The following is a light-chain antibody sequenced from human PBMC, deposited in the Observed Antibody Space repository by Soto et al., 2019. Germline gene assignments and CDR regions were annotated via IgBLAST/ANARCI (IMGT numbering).Light chain of an antibody. CDR2: EAS. CDR3: QQRYNWPPLT. J-gene: IGKJ4*01. CDR1: QSVGIH. Sequence: EVVLTQSPGTLSLSPGERATLSCRASQSVGIHLAWYLQKPGRAPRLLIYEASNRATGIPARFSGSGSGTDFVLTISSLEPEDFAVYYCQQRYNWPPLTFGGGTKVEIK. V-gene: IGKV3-11*01.